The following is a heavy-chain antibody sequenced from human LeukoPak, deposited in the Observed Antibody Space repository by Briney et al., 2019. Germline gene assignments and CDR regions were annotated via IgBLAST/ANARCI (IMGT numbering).Heavy chain of an antibody. J-gene: IGHJ5*02. CDR1: GYTFTSYG. D-gene: IGHD3-22*01. CDR2: ISAYNGNT. CDR3: ARDLYYYDSSGSSLDP. V-gene: IGHV1-18*01. Sequence: ASVKVSCKASGYTFTSYGISWVRQAPGQGLEWMGWISAYNGNTNYAQKLQGRVTMTTDTSTSTAYMELRSLRSDDTAVYYCARDLYYYDSSGSSLDPWGQGTLVTVSS.